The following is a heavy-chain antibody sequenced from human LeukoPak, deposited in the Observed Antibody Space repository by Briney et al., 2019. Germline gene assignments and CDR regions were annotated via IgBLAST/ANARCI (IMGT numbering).Heavy chain of an antibody. J-gene: IGHJ4*02. D-gene: IGHD3-10*01. CDR3: AKDRGHVLLWFGEFDY. Sequence: PGGSLRLSCAASGFTFSSYAMSWVRQAPGEGLEWVSGISDSGDSTCYADSVKGRFTISRDNSKNTLYLQMNSLRAEDTAVYYCAKDRGHVLLWFGEFDYWGQGTLVTVSS. CDR1: GFTFSSYA. CDR2: ISDSGDST. V-gene: IGHV3-23*01.